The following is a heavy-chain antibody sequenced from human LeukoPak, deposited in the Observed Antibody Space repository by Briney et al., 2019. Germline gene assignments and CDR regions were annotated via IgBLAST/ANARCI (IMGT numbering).Heavy chain of an antibody. CDR2: IWYDGSNK. J-gene: IGHJ6*04. CDR3: ARDQGLWFGELPVPYGMDV. V-gene: IGHV3-33*01. CDR1: GFTFSSYG. D-gene: IGHD3-10*01. Sequence: GGSLRLSCAASGFTFSSYGMHWVRQAPGKGLEWVAVIWYDGSNKYYADSVKGRFTISRDNSKNTLYLQMNSLRAEDTAVYYCARDQGLWFGELPVPYGMDVWGKGTTVTVSS.